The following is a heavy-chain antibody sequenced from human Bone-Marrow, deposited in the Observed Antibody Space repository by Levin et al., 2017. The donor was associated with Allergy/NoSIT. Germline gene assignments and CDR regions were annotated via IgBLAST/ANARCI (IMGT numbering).Heavy chain of an antibody. CDR1: GFAFSDFE. D-gene: IGHD5-12*01. J-gene: IGHJ6*03. CDR3: AGRGPHYMAV. CDR2: IDGGGTNT. Sequence: GGSLRLSCAASGFAFSDFEMNWVRQGPGKGLEWVSHIDGGGTNTFYADSVKSRFTVSRDVAANSVHLQMNSLSAEDTAVYYCAGRGPHYMAVWDKGTTVTVSS. V-gene: IGHV3-48*03.